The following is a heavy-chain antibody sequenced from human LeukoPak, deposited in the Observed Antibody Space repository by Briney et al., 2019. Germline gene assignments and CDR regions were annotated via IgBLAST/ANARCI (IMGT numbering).Heavy chain of an antibody. J-gene: IGHJ4*02. CDR2: FDPEDGET. Sequence: GASEKVSCKVSGYTLTPLSMHWVRQAPGKGLEWMGGFDPEDGETIYAQKFQGRVTMTEDTSTDTAYMELSRLRSEDTAVYYCATELGYCSSTNCPLGYWGQGTLVTVSS. CDR1: GYTLTPLS. CDR3: ATELGYCSSTNCPLGY. V-gene: IGHV1-24*01. D-gene: IGHD2-2*01.